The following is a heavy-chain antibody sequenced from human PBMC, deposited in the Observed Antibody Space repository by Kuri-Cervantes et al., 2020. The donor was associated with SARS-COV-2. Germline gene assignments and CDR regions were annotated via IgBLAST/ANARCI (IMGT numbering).Heavy chain of an antibody. D-gene: IGHD6-19*01. V-gene: IGHV3-21*01. CDR3: ARANRIAVTDY. J-gene: IGHJ4*02. Sequence: GGSLRLSCAASGFTFSSYSMNWVRQAPGKGLEWVSSISSSSSYIYYADSVKGRFTISRDNAKDSLYLQMNSLRAEDTAVYYCARANRIAVTDYWGQGTRVTVSS. CDR2: ISSSSSYI. CDR1: GFTFSSYS.